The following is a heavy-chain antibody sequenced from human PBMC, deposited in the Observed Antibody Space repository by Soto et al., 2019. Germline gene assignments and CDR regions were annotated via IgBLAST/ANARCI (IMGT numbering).Heavy chain of an antibody. CDR1: GGSISSSSYF. J-gene: IGHJ4*02. CDR2: IYYSGST. V-gene: IGHV4-39*01. Sequence: SETLSLTCSVSGGSISSSSYFWGWIRQPPGKGLEWIGTIYYSGSTYYNPSLKSRVTISVDTSKNQFSLKLSSVTAADTAVYYCARARIAVAGNGHIEDWGQGTRVTVSS. CDR3: ARARIAVAGNGHIED. D-gene: IGHD6-19*01.